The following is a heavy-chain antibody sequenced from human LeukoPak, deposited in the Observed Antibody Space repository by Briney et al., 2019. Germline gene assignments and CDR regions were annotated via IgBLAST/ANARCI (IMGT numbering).Heavy chain of an antibody. Sequence: GGSLRLSCAASGFTFSSYGMHWVRQAPGKGLEWVAVIWYDGSNKYYADSVKGRFTISRDNSKNTLYLQMNSLRAEDTAVYYCARDDCSSTSCYRHYYCYGMDVWGQGTTVTVSS. CDR3: ARDDCSSTSCYRHYYCYGMDV. D-gene: IGHD2-2*02. J-gene: IGHJ6*02. V-gene: IGHV3-33*01. CDR1: GFTFSSYG. CDR2: IWYDGSNK.